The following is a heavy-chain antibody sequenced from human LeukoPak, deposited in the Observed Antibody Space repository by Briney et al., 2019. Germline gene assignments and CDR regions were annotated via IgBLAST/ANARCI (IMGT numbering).Heavy chain of an antibody. CDR1: GFVFSNYG. Sequence: PGGSLRLSCQTSGFVFSNYGMHWVRQAPGKGLEWVAFVRYDESNEYYADSVKGRFTISRDNSKNTLYLQMNSLRAEDTAVYYCAKERDTAMVTIDYWGQGTLVTVSS. V-gene: IGHV3-30*02. CDR2: VRYDESNE. J-gene: IGHJ4*02. CDR3: AKERDTAMVTIDY. D-gene: IGHD5-18*01.